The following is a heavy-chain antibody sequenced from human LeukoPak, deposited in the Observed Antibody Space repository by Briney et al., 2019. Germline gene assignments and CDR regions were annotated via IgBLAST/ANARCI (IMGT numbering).Heavy chain of an antibody. J-gene: IGHJ4*01. CDR2: IGIDSGNT. Sequence: QSGGSLRLSCTASGFPFIEYSMNWVRQVPGKGLEWIAYIGIDSGNTKYADSVRGRFTISADKAKNSLYLQMNSLRVEDTAVCYCARDHNYAFDNWGQGTLVSVAS. V-gene: IGHV3-48*01. D-gene: IGHD1-1*01. CDR3: ARDHNYAFDN. CDR1: GFPFIEYS.